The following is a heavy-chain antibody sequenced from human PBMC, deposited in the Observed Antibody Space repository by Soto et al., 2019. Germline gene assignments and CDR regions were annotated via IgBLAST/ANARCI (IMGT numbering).Heavy chain of an antibody. V-gene: IGHV4-39*01. CDR2: IYYSGST. J-gene: IGHJ5*02. D-gene: IGHD6-19*01. Sequence: SETLSLTCTVSGGSISSSSYYWGWIRQPPGKGLEWIGSIYYSGSTYYNPSLKSRVTISVDTSKNQFSLKLSSVTAADTAVYYCARHPDESSPRLDPWGQGTQVTVSS. CDR1: GGSISSSSYY. CDR3: ARHPDESSPRLDP.